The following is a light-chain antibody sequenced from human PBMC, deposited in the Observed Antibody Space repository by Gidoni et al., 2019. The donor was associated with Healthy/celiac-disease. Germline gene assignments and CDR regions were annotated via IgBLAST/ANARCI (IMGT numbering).Light chain of an antibody. CDR1: QSISSW. J-gene: IGKJ2*01. V-gene: IGKV1-5*03. CDR3: QQYNSYPYT. CDR2: KAS. Sequence: IQMTKSPSTLSASVGDRVTITCRASQSISSWLAWYQQKPGKAPKLLIYKASSLESGVPSRFSGSGSGTEFTLTISSLQPDDFATYYCQQYNSYPYTFXHXTKLXIK.